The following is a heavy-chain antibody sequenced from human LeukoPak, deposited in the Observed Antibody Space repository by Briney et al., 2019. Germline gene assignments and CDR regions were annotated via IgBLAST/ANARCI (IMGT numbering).Heavy chain of an antibody. CDR1: GGSISSRDYS. J-gene: IGHJ4*02. Sequence: PSETLSLTCAVSGGSISSRDYSWDWIRQPPGKGLEWIGNIYYSGSANHNPSLKSRVTISRDTSKNQFSLKLTSVTTADTAVYYCARAGGVKTAALDLDYWGQGTLVTVSS. V-gene: IGHV4-61*08. D-gene: IGHD6-25*01. CDR3: ARAGGVKTAALDLDY. CDR2: IYYSGSA.